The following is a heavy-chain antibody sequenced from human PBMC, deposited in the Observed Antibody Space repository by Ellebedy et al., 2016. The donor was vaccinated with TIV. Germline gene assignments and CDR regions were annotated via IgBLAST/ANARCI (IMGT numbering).Heavy chain of an antibody. V-gene: IGHV3-23*01. CDR3: AKLPNYGSGSYYMVLRGAFSGYGMDV. D-gene: IGHD3-10*01. CDR1: GFTFSRYS. J-gene: IGHJ6*02. CDR2: ISGSGGST. Sequence: PGGSLRFSCAASGFTFSRYSMNWVRQAPGKGLEWVSAISGSGGSTYYADSVKGRFTISRDNSKNTLYLQMNSLRAEDTAVYYCAKLPNYGSGSYYMVLRGAFSGYGMDVWGQGTTVTVSS.